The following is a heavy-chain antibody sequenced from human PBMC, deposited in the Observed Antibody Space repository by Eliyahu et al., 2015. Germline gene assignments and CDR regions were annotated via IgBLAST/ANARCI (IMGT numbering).Heavy chain of an antibody. CDR3: VRDPRAIFGVRDGLDV. CDR1: GXXFXXYG. Sequence: QVQLVESGGGVVQPGRSLRXXCEAXGXXFXXYGMHGVRQAPGNGLEGVAIISYDGNNKYYADSVKGRFTISRDNSKNTLYLQMNSLRAEDTAVYYCVRDPRAIFGVRDGLDVWGQGTTVTVSS. J-gene: IGHJ6*02. CDR2: ISYDGNNK. D-gene: IGHD3-3*01. V-gene: IGHV3-30*03.